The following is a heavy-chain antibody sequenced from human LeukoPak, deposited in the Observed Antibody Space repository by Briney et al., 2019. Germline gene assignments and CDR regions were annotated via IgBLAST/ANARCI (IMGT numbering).Heavy chain of an antibody. V-gene: IGHV5-51*01. J-gene: IGHJ3*01. CDR3: ARPNITSYYDSRGYDAFDV. CDR2: IYPGDSDT. Sequence: GESLKISCKGSGYSFTSYWIGWVRQMPGKGLEWMGIIYPGDSDTRYSPSFQGQVTISADKSVNTAYLQWSSLKASDTAMYYCARPNITSYYDSRGYDAFDVWGQGTMVTVHS. CDR1: GYSFTSYW. D-gene: IGHD3-22*01.